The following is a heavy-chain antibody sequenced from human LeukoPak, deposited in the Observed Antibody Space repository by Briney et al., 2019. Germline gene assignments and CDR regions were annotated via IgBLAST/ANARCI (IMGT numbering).Heavy chain of an antibody. CDR1: GGTFSSYA. J-gene: IGHJ4*02. V-gene: IGHV1-69*05. Sequence: ASVKVSCKASGGTFSSYAISWVRQAPGQGLEWMGGIIPIFGTANYAQKFQGRVTITTDESTSTAYMELSSPRSEDTAVYYCARSYYDRPYYFDYWGQGTLVTVSS. CDR3: ARSYYDRPYYFDY. D-gene: IGHD3-22*01. CDR2: IIPIFGTA.